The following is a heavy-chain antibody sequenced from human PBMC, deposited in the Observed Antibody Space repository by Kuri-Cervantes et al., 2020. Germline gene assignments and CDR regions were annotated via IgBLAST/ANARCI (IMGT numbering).Heavy chain of an antibody. J-gene: IGHJ6*03. CDR3: AKCGTYNYYYMDV. D-gene: IGHD1-7*01. V-gene: IGHV3-23*01. CDR2: ISGSGGST. Sequence: GESLKISCAASGFTFSSYAMSWVRQAPGKGLEWVSAISGSGGSTYYADSVKGRFTISRDNSKNTLYLQMNSLRAEDTAVYYCAKCGTYNYYYMDVWGKGTTVTVSS. CDR1: GFTFSSYA.